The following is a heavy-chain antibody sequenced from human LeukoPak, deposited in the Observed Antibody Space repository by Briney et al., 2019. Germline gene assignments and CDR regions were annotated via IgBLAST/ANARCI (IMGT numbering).Heavy chain of an antibody. J-gene: IGHJ4*02. V-gene: IGHV4-59*11. D-gene: IGHD7-27*01. Sequence: SETLSLTCTVSGASMRTHYWSWIRQPPGEGLEWIGYSSYSGSTNYNPSLKSRATLSVDTSTNQFSLKLNSMTAADTAVYYCARGERLGPDYWGQGTLVTVSS. CDR2: SSYSGST. CDR1: GASMRTHY. CDR3: ARGERLGPDY.